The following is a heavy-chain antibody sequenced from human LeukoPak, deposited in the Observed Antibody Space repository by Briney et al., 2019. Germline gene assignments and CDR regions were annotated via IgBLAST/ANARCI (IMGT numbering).Heavy chain of an antibody. CDR3: ARGRGLPTGRYPKVVAGTKYFRGYAFDI. Sequence: PSETLSLTCAVYGGSFSGYYWSWIRQPPGKGLEWIGEINHSGSTNYNPSLKSRVTISVDTSKNQFSLKLSSVTAADTAVYYCARGRGLPTGRYPKVVAGTKYFRGYAFDIWGQGTMVTVSS. CDR1: GGSFSGYY. J-gene: IGHJ3*02. V-gene: IGHV4-34*01. D-gene: IGHD6-19*01. CDR2: INHSGST.